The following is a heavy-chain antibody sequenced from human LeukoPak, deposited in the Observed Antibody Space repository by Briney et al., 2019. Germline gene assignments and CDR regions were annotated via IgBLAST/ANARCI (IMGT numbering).Heavy chain of an antibody. CDR2: ISAYSGNT. Sequence: ASVKVSCKASGYTFSRCGINWVRQAPGQGLEWVGWISAYSGNTDYAQNLQGRVTMTTDTSTNTAYMDLRNLTSDDTAVYYCARTYYYDSSGYYYWDLDYWGQGTLVTVSS. CDR3: ARTYYYDSSGYYYWDLDY. D-gene: IGHD3-22*01. J-gene: IGHJ4*02. V-gene: IGHV1-18*01. CDR1: GYTFSRCG.